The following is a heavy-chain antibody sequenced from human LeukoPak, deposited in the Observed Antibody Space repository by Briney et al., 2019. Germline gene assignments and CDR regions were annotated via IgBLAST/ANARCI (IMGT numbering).Heavy chain of an antibody. J-gene: IGHJ6*02. Sequence: PGGSLRLSCAASGFTFSSYAMHWVRQAPGKGLEWVAVISYDGSNKYYADSVKGRFTISRDNSKNTLYLQMNSLRAEDTAMYYCAGCITIFGVVIKPDYYYGMEVWGQGTTVTVSS. CDR2: ISYDGSNK. CDR3: AGCITIFGVVIKPDYYYGMEV. V-gene: IGHV3-30*04. D-gene: IGHD3-3*01. CDR1: GFTFSSYA.